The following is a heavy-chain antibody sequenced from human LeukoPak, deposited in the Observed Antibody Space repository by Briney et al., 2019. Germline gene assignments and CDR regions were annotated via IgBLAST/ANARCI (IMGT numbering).Heavy chain of an antibody. J-gene: IGHJ6*02. Sequence: GRSLRLSCAASGFTFSSYAMSWVRQAPGKGLEWVSAITGTGDSTYFADSVKGRFTISRDNSKNTLYLQMHSLRAEDTAVYYCARDEVHNIWFGELSPTDFYGMDVWGQGTTVTVSS. D-gene: IGHD3-10*01. V-gene: IGHV3-23*01. CDR1: GFTFSSYA. CDR2: ITGTGDST. CDR3: ARDEVHNIWFGELSPTDFYGMDV.